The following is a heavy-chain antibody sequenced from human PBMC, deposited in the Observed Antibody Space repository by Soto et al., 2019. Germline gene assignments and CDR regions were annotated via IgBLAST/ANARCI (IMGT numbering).Heavy chain of an antibody. V-gene: IGHV1-69*13. Sequence: SVKVSCKASGGTFSSYAISWVRQAPGQGLEWMGGIIPIFGTANYAQKFQGRVTITADESTSTAYMELNSLRSEDTAVYYCARGASIAARPFDYWGQGTLFTVSS. D-gene: IGHD6-6*01. CDR2: IIPIFGTA. J-gene: IGHJ4*02. CDR1: GGTFSSYA. CDR3: ARGASIAARPFDY.